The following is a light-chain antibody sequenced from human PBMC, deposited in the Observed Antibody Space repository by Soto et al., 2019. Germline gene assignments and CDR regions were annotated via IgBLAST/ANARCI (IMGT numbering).Light chain of an antibody. CDR2: GVT. Sequence: QSVLTQPTSVSGSPGQSTTISCTGNHNDIGTYDYVSWYQQHPGRAPRLLIYGVTTRPSGISDRFSASKSGLTASLTISGLQPEDEADYYCSSFTSNRIYVFGPGTKVTVL. J-gene: IGLJ1*01. V-gene: IGLV2-14*03. CDR3: SSFTSNRIYV. CDR1: HNDIGTYDY.